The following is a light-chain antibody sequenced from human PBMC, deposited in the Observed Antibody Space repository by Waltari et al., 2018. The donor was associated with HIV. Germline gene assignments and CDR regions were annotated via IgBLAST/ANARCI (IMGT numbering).Light chain of an antibody. CDR3: ASWDDNLNSWV. CDR2: KNN. CDR1: DSTIGSNY. V-gene: IGLV1-47*01. Sequence: QSVVTQPPSASGTHGQRVTISCSGSDSTIGSNYVYWYQDLPGTAPKLLIYKNNQRSSGVPDRFSGSKSDTSASLAISGLRSEDEADYYCASWDDNLNSWVFGGGTKLTVL. J-gene: IGLJ3*02.